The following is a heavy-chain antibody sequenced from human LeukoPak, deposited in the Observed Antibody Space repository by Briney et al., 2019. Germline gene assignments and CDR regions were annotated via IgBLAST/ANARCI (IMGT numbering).Heavy chain of an antibody. D-gene: IGHD6-6*01. CDR1: GGSISSYY. Sequence: PSETLSLTCTVSGGSISSYYWSWIRQPPGKGLEWIGYIYYSGSTNYNPSLKSRVTISVDTSKNQFSLKLSSVTAADTAVYYCARAVGSSSSNYYYYYMDVWGKGTTVTVSS. CDR3: ARAVGSSSSNYYYYYMDV. J-gene: IGHJ6*03. V-gene: IGHV4-59*01. CDR2: IYYSGST.